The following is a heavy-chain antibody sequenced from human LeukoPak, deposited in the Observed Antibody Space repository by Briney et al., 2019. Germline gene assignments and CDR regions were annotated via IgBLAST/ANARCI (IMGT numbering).Heavy chain of an antibody. CDR1: GGSISSYY. Sequence: PSETLSLTCTVSGGSISSYYWSWIRQPAGKGLEWIGHISISGSTNYNPSLKSRVTISVDTSKNQFSLRLSSVTAADTAVYYCARDHGDYVYYYYNYGMDVWGQGTTVTVSS. CDR2: ISISGST. D-gene: IGHD4-17*01. V-gene: IGHV4-4*07. CDR3: ARDHGDYVYYYYNYGMDV. J-gene: IGHJ6*02.